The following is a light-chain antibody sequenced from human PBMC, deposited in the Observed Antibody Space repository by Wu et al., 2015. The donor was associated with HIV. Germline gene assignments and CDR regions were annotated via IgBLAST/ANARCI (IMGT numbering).Light chain of an antibody. CDR1: QSLSSN. CDR3: QHYHDWPPYT. CDR2: DAS. V-gene: IGKV3-15*01. Sequence: EIVVTQSPATVSVSPGERATLSCRASQSLSSNLAWYQQKPGQAPRFLIYDASARATGIPARFSGSGSGTEFTLTISSMQSEDFAVYYCQHYHDWPPYTFGQGTKVEIK. J-gene: IGKJ2*01.